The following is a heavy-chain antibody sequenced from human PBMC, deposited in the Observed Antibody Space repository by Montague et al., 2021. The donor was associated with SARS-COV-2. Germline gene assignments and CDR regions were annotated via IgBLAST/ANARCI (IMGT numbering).Heavy chain of an antibody. Sequence: LSLSWSASGFTFSSYALHWVRQVPGKGPEWVAVISYNGRNKQFGDSVKGRATISRDNSKNTLYLQVDSLRTDDTAVYYCAREPKPVGYSYGYTFFDYWGQGTLVTVSS. CDR1: GFTFSSYA. D-gene: IGHD5-18*01. CDR2: ISYNGRNK. CDR3: AREPKPVGYSYGYTFFDY. J-gene: IGHJ4*02. V-gene: IGHV3-30*03.